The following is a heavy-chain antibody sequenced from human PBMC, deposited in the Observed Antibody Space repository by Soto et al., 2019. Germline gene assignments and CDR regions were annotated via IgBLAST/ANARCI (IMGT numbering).Heavy chain of an antibody. CDR1: GYTFTSYG. J-gene: IGHJ6*03. V-gene: IGHV1-18*01. D-gene: IGHD3-9*01. CDR3: ARTAYDRDLTRHYYYYYYMDV. CDR2: ISAYNGNT. Sequence: GGSVKVSCKASGYTFTSYGISWVRQAPGQGLEWMGWISAYNGNTNYAQKLQGRVTMTTDTSTSTAYRELRSLRSEDTAVYYCARTAYDRDLTRHYYYYYYMDVWGKGTTVTVSS.